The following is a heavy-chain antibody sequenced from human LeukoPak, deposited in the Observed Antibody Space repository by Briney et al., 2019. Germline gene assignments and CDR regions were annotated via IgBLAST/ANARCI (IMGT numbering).Heavy chain of an antibody. CDR1: GFTFSSYS. CDR3: AGDRGLYSSSRYFQH. CDR2: ISSSSSYI. Sequence: PGGSLRLSCAASGFTFSSYSMNWVRQAPGKGLEWVSSISSSSSYIYYADSVKGRFTISRDNAKNSLYLQMNSLRAEDTAVYYCAGDRGLYSSSRYFQHWGQGTLVTVSS. V-gene: IGHV3-21*01. J-gene: IGHJ1*01. D-gene: IGHD6-6*01.